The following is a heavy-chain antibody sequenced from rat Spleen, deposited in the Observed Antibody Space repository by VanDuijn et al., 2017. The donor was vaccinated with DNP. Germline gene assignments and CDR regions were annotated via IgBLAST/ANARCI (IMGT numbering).Heavy chain of an antibody. D-gene: IGHD1-7*01. CDR1: GFSLTDYS. V-gene: IGHV2S63*01. J-gene: IGHJ2*01. CDR2: MWSGGST. Sequence: VQLKESGPGLVQPSQTLSLTCTVSGFSLTDYSIHWVRQPPGKGLEWVGVMWSGGSTAYNSLLKSRLSISRDTSKSQVFLKMNSLQTEDTATYYCARDDTMGTAGYWGQGVMVTVSS. CDR3: ARDDTMGTAGY.